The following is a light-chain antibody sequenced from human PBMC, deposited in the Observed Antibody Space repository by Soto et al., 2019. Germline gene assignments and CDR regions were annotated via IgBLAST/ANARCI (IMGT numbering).Light chain of an antibody. CDR3: QQYNNWPPYT. CDR2: GAS. Sequence: EIVMTQSPATLSVSPGERATLSCRASQRISNNLAWYQQKAGQAPSLLIYGASTRATGIPARFSGSGSETEFTLTISSLQSEDFAVYYCQQYNNWPPYTFGQGTKLEIK. CDR1: QRISNN. V-gene: IGKV3-15*01. J-gene: IGKJ2*01.